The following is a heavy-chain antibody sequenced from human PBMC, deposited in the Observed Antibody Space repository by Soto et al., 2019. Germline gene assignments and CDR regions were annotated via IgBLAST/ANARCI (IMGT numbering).Heavy chain of an antibody. D-gene: IGHD6-19*01. J-gene: IGHJ4*02. CDR2: IWYDGSEK. CDR1: GFSFSDYG. Sequence: GGSLRLSCAASGFSFSDYGMHWVRQAPGKGLEWVAVIWYDGSEKYYTDSVRGRFTISRDNSKNTLYLQMNSLRAEDTAVYYCARGWFRSGGDFGSWGQGALVTVSS. V-gene: IGHV3-33*01. CDR3: ARGWFRSGGDFGS.